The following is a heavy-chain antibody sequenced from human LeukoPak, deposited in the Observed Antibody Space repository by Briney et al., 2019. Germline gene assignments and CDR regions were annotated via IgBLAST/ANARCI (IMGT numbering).Heavy chain of an antibody. CDR1: GYTFTGYD. D-gene: IGHD3-22*01. J-gene: IGHJ3*01. CDR2: INPNNGGT. Sequence: ASVKVSCKASGYTFTGYDIHWVRQAPGQGLEWMVWINPNNGGTNYPQKFQGGVTMTRGTPITAAYLELRALRSDDTAVYYCASRSNHYDSSPTDAFDVWGQGRMVSVSS. CDR3: ASRSNHYDSSPTDAFDV. V-gene: IGHV1-2*02.